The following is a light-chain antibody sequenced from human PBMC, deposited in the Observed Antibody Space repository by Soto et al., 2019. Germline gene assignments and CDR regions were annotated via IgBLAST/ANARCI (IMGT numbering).Light chain of an antibody. CDR1: SSDVGGYNY. CDR2: DVS. CDR3: CSYAGSYYA. J-gene: IGLJ1*01. V-gene: IGLV2-11*01. Sequence: QSALTQPRSVSRAPGQSVTISCTRTSSDVGGYNYVSWYQQHPGKAPKLMIYDVSKRPSGVPDRFSGSKSGNTASLTISGLQAEDEADYYCCSYAGSYYAFGTGTKLTVL.